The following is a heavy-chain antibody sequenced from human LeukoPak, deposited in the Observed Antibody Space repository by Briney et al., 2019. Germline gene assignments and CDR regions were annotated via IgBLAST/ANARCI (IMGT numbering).Heavy chain of an antibody. Sequence: SETLSLTCAVYGGSFSGYYWSWIRQPPGKGLEWIGEINHSGSTNYNPSLKSRVTISVDTSKNQFSLKLSSVTAADTAVYYCARGLRWFDPWGQGTLVTVSS. CDR1: GGSFSGYY. D-gene: IGHD3-16*01. J-gene: IGHJ5*02. V-gene: IGHV4-34*01. CDR2: INHSGST. CDR3: ARGLRWFDP.